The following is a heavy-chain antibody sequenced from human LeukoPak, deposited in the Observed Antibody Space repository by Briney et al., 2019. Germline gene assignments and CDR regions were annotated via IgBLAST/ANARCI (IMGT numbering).Heavy chain of an antibody. V-gene: IGHV3-30*02. CDR3: AKDSRTTPYVLRFLEWSKGGSYFDY. J-gene: IGHJ4*02. CDR1: GFTFSSYG. D-gene: IGHD3-3*01. CDR2: IRYDGSNK. Sequence: PGGSLRLSCAASGFTFSSYGMHWVRQAPGKGLEWVAFIRYDGSNKYYADSVKGRFTISRDNSKNTLYLQMNSLRAEDTAVYYCAKDSRTTPYVLRFLEWSKGGSYFDYWGQGTLVTVSS.